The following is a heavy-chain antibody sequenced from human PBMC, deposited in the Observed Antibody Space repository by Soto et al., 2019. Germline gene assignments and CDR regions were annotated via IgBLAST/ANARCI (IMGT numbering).Heavy chain of an antibody. V-gene: IGHV1-69*12. CDR2: LIPIFGTA. J-gene: IGHJ6*02. CDR3: AGPPELTRIYYYYGMDV. D-gene: IGHD1-7*01. CDR1: GGTFSSYA. Sequence: QVQLVQSGAEVKKPGSSVKVSCKASGGTFSSYAISWVRQAPGQGLEWMGGLIPIFGTANYAQKSQGRVTITADESTSTAYMEPSSLRSEDTAVYYCAGPPELTRIYYYYGMDVWGQGTTVTVSS.